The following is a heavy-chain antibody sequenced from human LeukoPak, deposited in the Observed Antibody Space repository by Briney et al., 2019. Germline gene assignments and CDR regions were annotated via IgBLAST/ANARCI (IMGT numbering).Heavy chain of an antibody. V-gene: IGHV2-70*11. CDR2: IDWDDDK. D-gene: IGHD4-17*01. J-gene: IGHJ4*02. CDR1: GFSLSTSGMC. CDR3: ARIRRHDYGDALLDY. Sequence: SGPALVKPTQALTLTCTFSGFSLSTSGMCVSWIRQPPGKALEWLARIDWDDDKYYSTSLKTRLTISKDTSKNQVVLTMTNMDPVDTATYYCARIRRHDYGDALLDYWGQGTLVTVSS.